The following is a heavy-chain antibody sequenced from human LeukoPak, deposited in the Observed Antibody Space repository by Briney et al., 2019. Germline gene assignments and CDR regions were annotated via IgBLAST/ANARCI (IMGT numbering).Heavy chain of an antibody. CDR3: ARADFGVHS. J-gene: IGHJ5*02. CDR2: INPSGGST. CDR1: GYTSTSYY. V-gene: IGHV1-46*01. Sequence: GASVKVSCKASGYTSTSYYIHWVRQAPGQGLEWMGIINPSGGSTSYAQKFQGRVTMTTDTSTSTVYMELSSLRSEDTAVYYCARADFGVHSWGQGTLVTVSS. D-gene: IGHD4-17*01.